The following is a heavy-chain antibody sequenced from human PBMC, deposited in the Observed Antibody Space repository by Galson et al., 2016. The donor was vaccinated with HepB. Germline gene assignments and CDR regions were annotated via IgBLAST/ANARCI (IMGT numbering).Heavy chain of an antibody. CDR2: IYYTGST. Sequence: TLSLTCTVSGGSISSGDYYWSWIRQHPGKGLGWIGYIYYTGSTYYNPSLKSRLTISVDTSKNQFSLKLSSVTAADTAVYYCARDRGYYYDSSGYYFPWFDPWGQGTLVTVSS. J-gene: IGHJ5*02. CDR3: ARDRGYYYDSSGYYFPWFDP. D-gene: IGHD3-22*01. V-gene: IGHV4-31*03. CDR1: GGSISSGDYY.